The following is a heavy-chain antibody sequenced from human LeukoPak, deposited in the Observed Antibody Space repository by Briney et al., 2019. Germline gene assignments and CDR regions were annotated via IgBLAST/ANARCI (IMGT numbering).Heavy chain of an antibody. CDR1: GYTFTDYY. J-gene: IGHJ4*02. V-gene: IGHV1-2*04. CDR2: INPNSGGT. Sequence: ASVKVSCKASGYTFTDYYMHWVRQAPGQGLEWMGWINPNSGGTNYAQKFQGWVTMTRDTSISTAYMELSRLRSDDTAVYYCARGAAGLRLGELSFFDYWGQGTLVTVSS. CDR3: ARGAAGLRLGELSFFDY. D-gene: IGHD3-16*02.